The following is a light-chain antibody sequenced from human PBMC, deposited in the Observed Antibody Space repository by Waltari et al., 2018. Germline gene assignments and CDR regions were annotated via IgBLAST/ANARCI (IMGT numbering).Light chain of an antibody. CDR3: QSADSSGAYVV. CDR1: VLPKQY. J-gene: IGLJ2*01. Sequence: SFELTQPPSVSVSPGQTARITCSGDVLPKQYAHWYQQRPGHAPLLIIYKDTERPSGITERFSGSSSGTTVTLTISGVLAEDEADYHCQSADSSGAYVVFGGGTKLTVL. V-gene: IGLV3-25*03. CDR2: KDT.